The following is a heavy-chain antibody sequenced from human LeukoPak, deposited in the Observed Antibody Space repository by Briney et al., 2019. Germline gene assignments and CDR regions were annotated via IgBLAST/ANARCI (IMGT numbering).Heavy chain of an antibody. Sequence: ASVKVSCKASGYTFTSYYMHWVRQAPGQGLEWMGIINPSGGSTSYAQKFQGRVTMTRDMSTSTVYMELSSLRSEDTAVYYCASSYGSGSPVGDYWGQGTLVTVSP. CDR3: ASSYGSGSPVGDY. CDR1: GYTFTSYY. J-gene: IGHJ4*02. CDR2: INPSGGST. V-gene: IGHV1-46*01. D-gene: IGHD3-10*01.